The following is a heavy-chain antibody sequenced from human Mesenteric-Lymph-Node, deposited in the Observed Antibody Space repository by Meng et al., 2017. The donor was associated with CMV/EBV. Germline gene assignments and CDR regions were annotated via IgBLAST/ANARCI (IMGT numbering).Heavy chain of an antibody. CDR2: IKSKIDGGTT. D-gene: IGHD3-22*01. V-gene: IGHV3-15*01. CDR1: GYTLTKAW. Sequence: SGYTLTKAWMSWVRQAPGKGLEWVGHIKSKIDGGTTDYAAPVKGRFIISRDDSKNTLYLQMNSLKTEDTAVYYCSTSPYDSSGSSDYWGQGTLVTVSS. CDR3: STSPYDSSGSSDY. J-gene: IGHJ4*02.